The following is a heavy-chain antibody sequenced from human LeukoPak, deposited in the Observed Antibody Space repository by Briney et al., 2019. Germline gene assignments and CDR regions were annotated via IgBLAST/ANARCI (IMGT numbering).Heavy chain of an antibody. Sequence: GASVKVSCKASGYTFTGYYMHWVRQAPGQGLEWMGWINPNSGGTNYAQKFQGWVTMTRDTSISTAYMELSRLRSDDTAVYYCARAPVYSGYDGYFDYWGQGTLVTVSS. J-gene: IGHJ4*02. CDR1: GYTFTGYY. CDR2: INPNSGGT. V-gene: IGHV1-2*04. CDR3: ARAPVYSGYDGYFDY. D-gene: IGHD5-12*01.